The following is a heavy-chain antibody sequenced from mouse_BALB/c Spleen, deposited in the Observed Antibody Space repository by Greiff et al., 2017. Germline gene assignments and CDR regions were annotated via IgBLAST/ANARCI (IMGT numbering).Heavy chain of an antibody. D-gene: IGHD2-4*01. J-gene: IGHJ3*01. CDR2: ISNLAYSI. CDR3: ARGDYDVSDWFAY. CDR1: GFTFSDYG. Sequence: EVQGVESGGGLVQPGGSRKLSCAASGFTFSDYGMAWVRQAPGKGPEWVAFISNLAYSIYYADTVTGRFTISRENAKNTLYLEMSSLRSEDTAMYYCARGDYDVSDWFAYWGQGTLVTVSA. V-gene: IGHV5-15*02.